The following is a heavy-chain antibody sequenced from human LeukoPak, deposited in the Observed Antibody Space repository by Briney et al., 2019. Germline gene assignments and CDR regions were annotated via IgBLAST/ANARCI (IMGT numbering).Heavy chain of an antibody. V-gene: IGHV3-23*01. CDR2: ISGSGGST. CDR1: GFTFSSYA. D-gene: IGHD6-19*01. Sequence: GRSLRLSCAASGFTFSSYAMSWVRQAPGKGLEWVSAISGSGGSTYYADSVKGRFTISRDNSKNTLYLQMNSLRAEDTAVYYCARAAFSYSSGWYGFLGFDYWGQGTLVTVSS. J-gene: IGHJ4*02. CDR3: ARAAFSYSSGWYGFLGFDY.